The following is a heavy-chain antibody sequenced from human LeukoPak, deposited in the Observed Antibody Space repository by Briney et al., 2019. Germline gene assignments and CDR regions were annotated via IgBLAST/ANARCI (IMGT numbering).Heavy chain of an antibody. V-gene: IGHV4-4*07. CDR3: ARVGPLSPGDWFDP. CDR2: IYTSGST. CDR1: GGSISSYY. Sequence: PSETLSLTCTVSGGSISSYYWSWIRQPAGKGLEWIGRIYTSGSTNYNPFLKSRVTISVDKSKNQFSLKLSSVTAADTAVYYCARVGPLSPGDWFDPWGQGTLVTVSS. D-gene: IGHD3-16*02. J-gene: IGHJ5*02.